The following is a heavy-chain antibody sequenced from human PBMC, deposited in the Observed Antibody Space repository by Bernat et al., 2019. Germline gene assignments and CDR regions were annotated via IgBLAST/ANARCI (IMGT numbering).Heavy chain of an antibody. Sequence: EVQLVESGGGLVKPGGSLRLSCAASGLTFTNAWMYWVRQAPGKGLEWVGRIRSKIDGGTTDYAAPVKGRFTISRDDSKSAVYLQMNSLRTEDTAVYFCTTTPTERELLKRIRYWGQGALVTVSS. CDR2: IRSKIDGGTT. J-gene: IGHJ4*02. CDR3: TTTPTERELLKRIRY. D-gene: IGHD3-10*01. CDR1: GLTFTNAW. V-gene: IGHV3-15*07.